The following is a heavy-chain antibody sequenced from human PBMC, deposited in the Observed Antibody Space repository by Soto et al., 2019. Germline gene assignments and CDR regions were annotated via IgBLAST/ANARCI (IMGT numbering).Heavy chain of an antibody. V-gene: IGHV4-34*01. CDR3: ARGGSRYCTNGVCTPTYYFDY. CDR2: INHSGST. D-gene: IGHD2-8*01. CDR1: GGSFSGYY. Sequence: SETLSLTCAVYGGSFSGYYWSWIRQTPGKGLEWIGEINHSGSTNYNPSLKSRVTISVDTSKNQFSLKLSSVTAADTAVYYCARGGSRYCTNGVCTPTYYFDYWGQGTLVTVSS. J-gene: IGHJ4*02.